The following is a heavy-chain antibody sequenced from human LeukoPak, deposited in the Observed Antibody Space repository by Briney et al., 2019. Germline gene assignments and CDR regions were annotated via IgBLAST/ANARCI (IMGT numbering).Heavy chain of an antibody. CDR2: ISSSSYT. Sequence: GGSLRLSCAASGFTFSDYYMSWIRQAPGKGLEWVSYISSSSYTNYADSVKGRFTISRDNAENSLYLQMNSLRAEDTAVYYCARGPPKDIVVVPAATPLDYWGQGTLVTVSS. V-gene: IGHV3-11*05. J-gene: IGHJ4*02. CDR1: GFTFSDYY. CDR3: ARGPPKDIVVVPAATPLDY. D-gene: IGHD2-2*01.